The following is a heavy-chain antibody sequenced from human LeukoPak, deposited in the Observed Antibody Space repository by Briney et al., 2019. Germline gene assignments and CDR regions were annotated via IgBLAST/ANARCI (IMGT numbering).Heavy chain of an antibody. V-gene: IGHV3-23*01. CDR2: ISGSGGST. J-gene: IGHJ4*02. D-gene: IGHD3-10*01. CDR1: GFTFSSYA. Sequence: GGSLRLSCAASGFTFSSYAMSWVRQAPGKGLEWVSAISGSGGSTYYADSVKGRFTISRDNSKNTLYLQMNSLRAEDTAVYYCARAGWFGTWTFDYWGQGTLVTVSS. CDR3: ARAGWFGTWTFDY.